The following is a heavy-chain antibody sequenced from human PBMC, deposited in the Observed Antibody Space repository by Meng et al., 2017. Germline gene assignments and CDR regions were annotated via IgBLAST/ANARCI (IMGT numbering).Heavy chain of an antibody. CDR3: ATGAAAADH. Sequence: EVQVVGSGGGFVKPGGSLRLSCVASGLRFTDAWMSWVRQAPGKGLEWVGRIERKSDGGTIYYAAPVKGRFTIPRDDSKNTLYLQMDSLINEDTAVYFCATGAAAADHWGQGTLVTVSS. D-gene: IGHD6-13*01. CDR2: IERKSDGGTI. CDR1: GLRFTDAW. J-gene: IGHJ4*02. V-gene: IGHV3-15*04.